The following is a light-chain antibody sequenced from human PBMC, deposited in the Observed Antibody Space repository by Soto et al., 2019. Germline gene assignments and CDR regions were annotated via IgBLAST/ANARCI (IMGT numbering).Light chain of an antibody. CDR2: DVS. CDR1: SSDIGGYNY. CDR3: SSYTSSSTLYV. J-gene: IGLJ1*01. Sequence: QSALTQPASVSGSPGQSITISCTETSSDIGGYNYVSWYQQHPGKAPKLMIYDVSNRPSGVSNRFSGSKSGNTASLTISGLQALDEADYYCSSYTSSSTLYVFGTGTKVTVL. V-gene: IGLV2-14*01.